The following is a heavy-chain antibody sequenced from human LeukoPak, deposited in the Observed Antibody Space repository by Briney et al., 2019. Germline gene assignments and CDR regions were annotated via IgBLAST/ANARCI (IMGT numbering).Heavy chain of an antibody. D-gene: IGHD3-10*01. CDR1: GFTFSSDA. J-gene: IGHJ4*02. CDR2: MSYDGSKK. Sequence: GRSLRLSCAASGFTFSSDAMHWVRQAPGKGLEWVAVMSYDGSKKYYADSVKGRFTISRDNSKNTLYLQMNSLRAEDTAVYYCAREGKLGLLWFGESFDYWGQGPLVTVSS. V-gene: IGHV3-30-3*01. CDR3: AREGKLGLLWFGESFDY.